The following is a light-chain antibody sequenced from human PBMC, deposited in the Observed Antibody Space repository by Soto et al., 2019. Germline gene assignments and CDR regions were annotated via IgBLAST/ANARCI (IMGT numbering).Light chain of an antibody. Sequence: IQLTQSPSSLSASVGDRVTITCRAGQDIGSALSWYQQRPGKAPKLLLYDASNLEAGVPSRFSGSGSGTDFTLTITILRPEDFATYYGQQFNGFPLTFGGGTKVQIK. CDR3: QQFNGFPLT. CDR1: QDIGSA. J-gene: IGKJ4*01. CDR2: DAS. V-gene: IGKV1-13*02.